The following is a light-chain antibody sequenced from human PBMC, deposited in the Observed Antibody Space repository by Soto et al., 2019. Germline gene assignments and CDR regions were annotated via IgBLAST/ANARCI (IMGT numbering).Light chain of an antibody. J-gene: IGLJ1*01. V-gene: IGLV3-21*02. CDR2: DDA. CDR3: QVWDNDSDHYV. Sequence: SYELTQPPSVSVAPGQTARITCGGDNIGGKSLHWYQQKPGQAPVLVVYDDADRPSGIPERFSGSNSGNTATLTIRRVEAGDEADYYCQVWDNDSDHYVFGTGTKLTVL. CDR1: NIGGKS.